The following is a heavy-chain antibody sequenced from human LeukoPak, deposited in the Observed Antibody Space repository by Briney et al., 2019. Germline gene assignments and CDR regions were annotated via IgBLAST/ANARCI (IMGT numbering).Heavy chain of an antibody. CDR2: ISGGGGSR. J-gene: IGHJ4*02. CDR1: GFTFINYA. CDR3: AKDRGGGTTWYSGDY. Sequence: GGSLRLSCAASGFTFINYAMSWVRQAPGKGLEWVSAISGGGGSRNYAESVKGRFTISRDNSKETLYLQMNSLRAEDTAVYYCAKDRGGGTTWYSGDYWGQGTLVTVSS. V-gene: IGHV3-23*01. D-gene: IGHD6-13*01.